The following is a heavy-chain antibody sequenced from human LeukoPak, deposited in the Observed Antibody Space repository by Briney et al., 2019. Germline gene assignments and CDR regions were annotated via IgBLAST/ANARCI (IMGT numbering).Heavy chain of an antibody. D-gene: IGHD3-10*01. Sequence: GGCLSLSCAASGFTFSSYGMHWVRLAPGKGLEWVAFIRYDGSNKNYVDSVKGRFTISRDNSKNTLYLQMNSLRAEDTAVYYCAKSVPAIRGEIDYWGQGTLVTVSS. CDR1: GFTFSSYG. CDR3: AKSVPAIRGEIDY. V-gene: IGHV3-30*02. CDR2: IRYDGSNK. J-gene: IGHJ4*02.